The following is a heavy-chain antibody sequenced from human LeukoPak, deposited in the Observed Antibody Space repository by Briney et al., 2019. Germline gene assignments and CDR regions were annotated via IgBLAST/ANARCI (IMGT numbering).Heavy chain of an antibody. D-gene: IGHD6-13*01. V-gene: IGHV3-30-3*01. J-gene: IGHJ4*02. CDR1: GFTFSSYA. CDR3: ARGVAEEQLVPFDC. CDR2: ISYDGSNK. Sequence: GGSLRLSCAASGFTFSSYAMHWVRQAPGKGLEWVAVISYDGSNKYYADSVKGRFTISRDNSKNTLYLQMNSLRAEDTAVYYCARGVAEEQLVPFDCWGQGTLVTVSS.